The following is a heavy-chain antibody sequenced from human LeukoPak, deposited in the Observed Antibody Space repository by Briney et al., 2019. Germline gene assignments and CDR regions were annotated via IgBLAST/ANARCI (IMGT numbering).Heavy chain of an antibody. V-gene: IGHV3-7*01. CDR1: GFTFSSYW. CDR3: ARDIRLHYYYYYMDV. CDR2: IKQDGSEK. Sequence: GGSLRLSCAASGFTFSSYWMSWVRQAPGKGLEWVANIKQDGSEKYYVDSVKGRFTISRDNAKNSLYLQMNSLRAEDTAVYYCARDIRLHYYYYYMDVWGKGTTVTVSS. J-gene: IGHJ6*03. D-gene: IGHD2-2*02.